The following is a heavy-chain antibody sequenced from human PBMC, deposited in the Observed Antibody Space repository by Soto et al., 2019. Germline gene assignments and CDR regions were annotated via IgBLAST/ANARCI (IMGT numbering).Heavy chain of an antibody. Sequence: QVLLVESGGGVVQPGRSLRLACAASGFTFSSYALHWFRQAPGKGLEWVAAISYDVSSKYYADSVEGRFTISRDNSKNTLYLQMSSLRPEDTAVYYCASSGRTAWTFFDYWGQGTLVTVSS. CDR2: ISYDVSSK. CDR3: ASSGRTAWTFFDY. CDR1: GFTFSSYA. D-gene: IGHD2-21*02. V-gene: IGHV3-30-3*01. J-gene: IGHJ4*02.